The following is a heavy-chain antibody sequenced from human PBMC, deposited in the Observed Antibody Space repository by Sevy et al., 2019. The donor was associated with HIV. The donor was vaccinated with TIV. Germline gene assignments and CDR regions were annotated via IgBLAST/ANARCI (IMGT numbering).Heavy chain of an antibody. D-gene: IGHD3-22*01. CDR1: GFTFSSYG. J-gene: IGHJ4*02. CDR3: AKDRGYYDSSGYSSRYFDY. Sequence: GGSLRLSCAASGFTFSSYGMHCVRQAPGKGLEWVAFIRYDGSNKYYADSVKGRFTISRDNSKNTLYLQMNSLRAEDTAVYYCAKDRGYYDSSGYSSRYFDYWGQGTLVTVSS. V-gene: IGHV3-30*02. CDR2: IRYDGSNK.